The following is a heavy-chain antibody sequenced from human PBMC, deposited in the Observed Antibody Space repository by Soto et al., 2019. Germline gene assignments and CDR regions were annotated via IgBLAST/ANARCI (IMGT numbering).Heavy chain of an antibody. Sequence: EVQLLESGGGLVQPGGSLRLSCAASGFTFSSYAMSWVRQAPGKGLEWVSAISGSGGSTYYADSVKGRFTISRDNSKNTLYLKMNGLRAEDTAVYYCAKDRGYSSGWYTRRYFDYWGQGTLVTVSS. V-gene: IGHV3-23*01. CDR3: AKDRGYSSGWYTRRYFDY. J-gene: IGHJ4*02. CDR2: ISGSGGST. CDR1: GFTFSSYA. D-gene: IGHD6-19*01.